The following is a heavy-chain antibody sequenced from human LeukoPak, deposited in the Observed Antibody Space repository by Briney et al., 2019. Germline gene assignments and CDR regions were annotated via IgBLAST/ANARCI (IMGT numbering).Heavy chain of an antibody. CDR1: GFTFSTYA. V-gene: IGHV3-30-3*01. CDR2: ISYVGSNT. Sequence: GGSLRLACAASGFTFSTYAMHWVRQAPGKGLEWVAVISYVGSNTYYADSVKGRFTISRDNSKNTLYLQMNSLRAEDTAVYYCARDSYGCDYWGQGTLVTVSS. J-gene: IGHJ4*02. CDR3: ARDSYGCDY. D-gene: IGHD5-18*01.